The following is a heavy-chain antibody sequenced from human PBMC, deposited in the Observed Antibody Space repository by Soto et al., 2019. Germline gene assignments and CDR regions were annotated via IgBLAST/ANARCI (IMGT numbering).Heavy chain of an antibody. D-gene: IGHD2-15*01. CDR1: GYTFTNYG. Sequence: QVQLVQSGAEVKKPGASVRVSCKASGYTFTNYGISWVRQAPRQGLEWMGWISAYNGNTDYAQKLQGRVTMTTDTSTRTAYMELRSLRSDETAVYYCARGGVGYCSGGSCPNNWFDPWGQGTLVTVSS. J-gene: IGHJ5*02. V-gene: IGHV1-18*01. CDR2: ISAYNGNT. CDR3: ARGGVGYCSGGSCPNNWFDP.